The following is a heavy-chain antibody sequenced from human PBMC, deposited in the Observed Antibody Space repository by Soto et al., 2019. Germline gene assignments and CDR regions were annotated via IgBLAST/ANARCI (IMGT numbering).Heavy chain of an antibody. CDR3: ARGPIVVVVAVTTPDY. Sequence: GVSLRLSCAASGFTFSSYWMHWVRQAPGKGLVWVSRINSDGSSTSYANSVKGRFTISRDNAKNTLYLQMNSLRAEDTAVYYCARGPIVVVVAVTTPDYWGQGTLVTVSS. D-gene: IGHD2-15*01. J-gene: IGHJ4*02. V-gene: IGHV3-74*01. CDR2: INSDGSST. CDR1: GFTFSSYW.